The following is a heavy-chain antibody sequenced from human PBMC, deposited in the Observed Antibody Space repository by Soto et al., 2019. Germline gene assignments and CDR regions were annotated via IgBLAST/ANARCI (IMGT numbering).Heavy chain of an antibody. Sequence: SETLSLTCNVSGGPIKTGGYYWNWIRQPPGKGLEWIGYVFYSGATNYGPSLKSRAAISMDTSKNQFSLSLTSVTAADTAVYYCARAGFSYGHLLFWGQGIRVTVSS. CDR3: ARAGFSYGHLLF. CDR2: VFYSGAT. J-gene: IGHJ4*02. CDR1: GGPIKTGGYY. V-gene: IGHV4-30-4*01. D-gene: IGHD3-10*01.